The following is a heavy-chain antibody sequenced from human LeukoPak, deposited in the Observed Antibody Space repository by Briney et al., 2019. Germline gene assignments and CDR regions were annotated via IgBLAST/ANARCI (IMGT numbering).Heavy chain of an antibody. Sequence: GGSLRLSCAASGFTFSNYGMNWVRQAPGKGLEWVLGISGNGGITYNADSVEGRFTISRGNSKITLYLQMNSLRAEDTALYYCAKQCDYGGNYYFDYWGQGTLVTVSS. J-gene: IGHJ4*02. CDR1: GFTFSNYG. V-gene: IGHV3-23*01. D-gene: IGHD4-23*01. CDR3: AKQCDYGGNYYFDY. CDR2: ISGNGGIT.